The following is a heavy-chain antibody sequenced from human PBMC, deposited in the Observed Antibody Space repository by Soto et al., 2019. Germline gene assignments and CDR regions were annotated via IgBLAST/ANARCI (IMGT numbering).Heavy chain of an antibody. V-gene: IGHV4-34*01. Sequence: SETLSLTCAVYVGSFSGYYWNWIRQPPGKGLEWLGEIHHSGSTKYNPSLKSRVTISVDTSKNQISLKLSSATAADTAVYYCARGHSRARIAARPLFFGLDVWGQGTTVTVSS. D-gene: IGHD6-6*01. CDR3: ARGHSRARIAARPLFFGLDV. J-gene: IGHJ6*02. CDR2: IHHSGST. CDR1: VGSFSGYY.